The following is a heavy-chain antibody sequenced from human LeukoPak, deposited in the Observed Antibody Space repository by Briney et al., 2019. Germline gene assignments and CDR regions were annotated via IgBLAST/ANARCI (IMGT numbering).Heavy chain of an antibody. CDR2: ISSSGSTI. CDR3: ARDRYSGDIVVVVGY. CDR1: GFTFSDYY. V-gene: IGHV3-11*04. J-gene: IGHJ4*02. D-gene: IGHD2-15*01. Sequence: GGSLRLSCAASGFTFSDYYMSWIRQAPGKGLEWVSYISSSGSTIYYADSVKGRFTISRDNAKNSLYLQMNSLRAEDTAVYYCARDRYSGDIVVVVGYWGQGTLVTVSS.